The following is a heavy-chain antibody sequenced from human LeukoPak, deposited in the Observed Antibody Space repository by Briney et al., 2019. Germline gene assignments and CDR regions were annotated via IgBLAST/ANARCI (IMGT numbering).Heavy chain of an antibody. D-gene: IGHD3-22*01. Sequence: GGSLRLSCAASGFTFSSYGMHWFRQAPGKGLEWVAVIWYDGSNKYYADPVKGRFTISRDNSKNTLYLQMNSLRAEDTAEYYCARVTDYYDSSGYYGWFDPWGQGTLVTVSS. J-gene: IGHJ5*02. V-gene: IGHV3-33*01. CDR2: IWYDGSNK. CDR1: GFTFSSYG. CDR3: ARVTDYYDSSGYYGWFDP.